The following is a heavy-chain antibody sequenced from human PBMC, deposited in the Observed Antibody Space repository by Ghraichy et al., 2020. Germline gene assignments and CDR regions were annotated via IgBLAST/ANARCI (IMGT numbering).Heavy chain of an antibody. Sequence: GSLRLSCAASGFIFSSYALSWVRQAPEKGLEWVSGISGSGGSTYYADSVKGRFTITRDNSKNTLYLQMNSLRVEDTALYYCARIYYGSGSSYIDYWGQGILVTVSS. V-gene: IGHV3-23*01. D-gene: IGHD3-10*01. CDR2: ISGSGGST. J-gene: IGHJ4*02. CDR3: ARIYYGSGSSYIDY. CDR1: GFIFSSYA.